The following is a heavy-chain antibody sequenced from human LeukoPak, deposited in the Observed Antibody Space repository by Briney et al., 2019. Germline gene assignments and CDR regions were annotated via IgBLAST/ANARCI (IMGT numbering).Heavy chain of an antibody. CDR2: ISGSGGST. CDR1: GFTFSSYA. J-gene: IGHJ5*02. Sequence: GGSLRLSCAASGFTFSSYAMSWVRQAPGKGLEWVSAISGSGGSTYYADSVKGRFTISRDNSKNTQYLQMNSLRAEDTAVYYCAKDSQHYYDSSGYTPGFDPWGQGTLVTVSS. V-gene: IGHV3-23*01. CDR3: AKDSQHYYDSSGYTPGFDP. D-gene: IGHD3-22*01.